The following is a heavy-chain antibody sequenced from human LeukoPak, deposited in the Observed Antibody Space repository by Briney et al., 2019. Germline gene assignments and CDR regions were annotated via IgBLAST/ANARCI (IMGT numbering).Heavy chain of an antibody. CDR1: GGSFSGYY. CDR3: AKSDGYGLIDY. J-gene: IGHJ4*02. D-gene: IGHD2-21*02. CDR2: INYSGST. Sequence: SETLSLTCAVYGGSFSGYYWSWIRRPPGKGLEWIGDINYSGSTNYNPSLKSRVTISVDTSKNQFSLRLSSVTAADTAVYYCAKSDGYGLIDYLGQGTLVTVSS. V-gene: IGHV4-34*01.